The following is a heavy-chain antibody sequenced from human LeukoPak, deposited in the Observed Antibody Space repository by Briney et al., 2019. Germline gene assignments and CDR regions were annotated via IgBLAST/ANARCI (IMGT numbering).Heavy chain of an antibody. J-gene: IGHJ4*02. Sequence: ASVKVSCKASGYTFTDYYIHCVRQAPGQGLEGMGWINPNSGDTNYAQKFQGRVTIASDTSISAAYMELSSLRSDGTALYYCARRPHSSGWSTSITLLAHWGQETLVSVST. D-gene: IGHD6-19*01. CDR3: ARRPHSSGWSTSITLLAH. CDR2: INPNSGDT. V-gene: IGHV1-2*02. CDR1: GYTFTDYY.